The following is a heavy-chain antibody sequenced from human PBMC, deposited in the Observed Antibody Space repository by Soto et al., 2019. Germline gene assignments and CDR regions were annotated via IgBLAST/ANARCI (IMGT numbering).Heavy chain of an antibody. CDR2: IYCSGST. Sequence: QVQLQESGPGRVKPSETLSLTGTVSGGSISSYYWSWIRQPPGKGLEWIGYIYCSGSTNYNPSLKSRVTISVDTSKNQFSLKLSSVTAADTAVYYCARRYSSSFDYWGQGTLVTVSS. CDR3: ARRYSSSFDY. J-gene: IGHJ4*02. D-gene: IGHD6-13*01. V-gene: IGHV4-59*08. CDR1: GGSISSYY.